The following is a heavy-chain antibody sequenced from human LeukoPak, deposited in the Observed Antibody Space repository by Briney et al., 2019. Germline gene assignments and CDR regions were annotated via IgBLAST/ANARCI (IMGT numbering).Heavy chain of an antibody. V-gene: IGHV3-48*02. Sequence: GGSLRLSCAASGFTFSSYCMNWVRQAPGKGLEWVSYISSSSSTIYYADSVKGRFTISRDNAKNSLYLQMNSLRDEDTAVYYCARDRGYCSGGSCWSDYWGQGTLVTVSS. CDR2: ISSSSSTI. J-gene: IGHJ4*02. CDR1: GFTFSSYC. D-gene: IGHD2-15*01. CDR3: ARDRGYCSGGSCWSDY.